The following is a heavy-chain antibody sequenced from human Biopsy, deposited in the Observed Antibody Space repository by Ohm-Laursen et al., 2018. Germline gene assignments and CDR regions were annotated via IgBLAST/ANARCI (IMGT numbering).Heavy chain of an antibody. J-gene: IGHJ6*02. D-gene: IGHD3-22*01. CDR3: VRGVDYYDPYHYYALDV. CDR2: INHSGRT. V-gene: IGHV4-34*01. Sequence: PSETLSLTCAVYGESFNGYYWSWIRQTPGKGLEWIGEINHSGRTNYTLSLKSRVTISVDTSKNQFSLQVRSVTDADTAVYYCVRGVDYYDPYHYYALDVWGQGTTVTVSS. CDR1: GESFNGYY.